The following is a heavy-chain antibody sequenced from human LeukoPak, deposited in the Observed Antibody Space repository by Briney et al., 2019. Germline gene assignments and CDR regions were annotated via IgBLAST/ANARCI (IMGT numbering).Heavy chain of an antibody. CDR3: ARVLGPSIAAAGIDY. V-gene: IGHV1-18*01. CDR2: IGAYNGNT. Sequence: GASVKVSCKASGYTFTSYGISWVRQAPGQGLEWMGWIGAYNGNTNYAQKFQRRVTMTTDTSTSTAYMELRSLRSDDTAVYYCARVLGPSIAAAGIDYWGQGTLVTVSS. J-gene: IGHJ4*02. CDR1: GYTFTSYG. D-gene: IGHD6-13*01.